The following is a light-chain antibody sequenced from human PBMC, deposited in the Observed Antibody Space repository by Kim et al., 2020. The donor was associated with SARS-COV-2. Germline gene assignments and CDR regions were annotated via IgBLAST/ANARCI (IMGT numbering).Light chain of an antibody. J-gene: IGLJ3*02. CDR1: SSNIGSNY. CDR3: AAWDDSLSGRV. Sequence: ELTQPPSASGTPAQRVTISCSGSSSNIGSNYVYWYQQLPGTAPKLLIYRNNQRPSGVPDRFSGSKSGTSASLAISVLRSEDEADYYCAAWDDSLSGRVFGGGTQITVL. CDR2: RNN. V-gene: IGLV1-47*01.